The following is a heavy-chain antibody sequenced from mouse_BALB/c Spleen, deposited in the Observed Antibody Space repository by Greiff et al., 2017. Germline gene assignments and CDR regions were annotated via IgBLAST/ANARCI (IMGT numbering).Heavy chain of an antibody. CDR3: ARGGLAYDYDGFAY. Sequence: QVQLKQSGAELMKPGASVKISCKATGYTFSSYWIEWVKQRPGHGLEWIGEILPGSGSTNYNEKFKGKATFTADTSSNTAYMQLSSLTSEDSAVYYCARGGLAYDYDGFAYWGQGTLVTVSA. CDR1: GYTFSSYW. CDR2: ILPGSGST. J-gene: IGHJ3*01. D-gene: IGHD2-4*01. V-gene: IGHV1-9*01.